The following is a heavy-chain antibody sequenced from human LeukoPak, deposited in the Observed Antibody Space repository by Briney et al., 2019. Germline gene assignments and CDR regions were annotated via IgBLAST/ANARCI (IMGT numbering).Heavy chain of an antibody. J-gene: IGHJ2*01. CDR3: ARGDTAPRPGRYFDL. CDR1: GGSFSGYY. V-gene: IGHV4-34*01. D-gene: IGHD2-2*02. Sequence: SETLSLTCAVYGGSFSGYYWSRIRQPPGKGLEWIGEINHSGSTNYNPSLKSRVTISVDTSKNQFSLKLSSVTAADTAVYYCARGDTAPRPGRYFDLWGRGTLVTVSS. CDR2: INHSGST.